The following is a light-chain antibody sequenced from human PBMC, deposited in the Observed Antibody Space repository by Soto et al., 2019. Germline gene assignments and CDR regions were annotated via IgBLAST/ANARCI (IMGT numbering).Light chain of an antibody. CDR3: QQYNDYWT. CDR1: QSITTW. CDR2: DAS. J-gene: IGKJ1*01. Sequence: IQMTQSPSTLSASVGDRVVITCRASQSITTWLAWYQQKPGKAPKLLIYDASSLESGVPSRFSGSGSGTEFTLTISSLQPDDFATYYCQQYNDYWTFGQGTKV. V-gene: IGKV1-5*01.